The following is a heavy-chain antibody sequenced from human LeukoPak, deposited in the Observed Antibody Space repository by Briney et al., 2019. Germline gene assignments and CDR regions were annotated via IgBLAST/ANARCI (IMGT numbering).Heavy chain of an antibody. CDR1: GFTFSNYW. CDR2: IKQDGSEK. V-gene: IGHV3-7*05. CDR3: ARDKSVGATPLDY. J-gene: IGHJ4*02. D-gene: IGHD1-26*01. Sequence: QPGGSLRLSCAASGFTFSNYWMGWVRQAPGKGLERVANIKQDGSEKYYVDSVKGRFTISRDNAKKSLYLQMNSLRAEDTAVYYCARDKSVGATPLDYWGQRTLVTVSS.